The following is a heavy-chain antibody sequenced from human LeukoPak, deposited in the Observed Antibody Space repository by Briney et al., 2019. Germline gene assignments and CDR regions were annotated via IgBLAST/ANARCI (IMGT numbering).Heavy chain of an antibody. J-gene: IGHJ6*02. V-gene: IGHV4-34*01. Sequence: SETLSLTCAVYGGSFSGYYWSWIRQPPGKGLEWIGEINHSGSTNYNPSLKSRVTISVDTSKNQFPLKLSSVTAADTAVYYCARVGGRLGYCSSTSCYYGYYYYGMDVWGQGTTVTVSS. CDR2: INHSGST. D-gene: IGHD2-2*01. CDR1: GGSFSGYY. CDR3: ARVGGRLGYCSSTSCYYGYYYYGMDV.